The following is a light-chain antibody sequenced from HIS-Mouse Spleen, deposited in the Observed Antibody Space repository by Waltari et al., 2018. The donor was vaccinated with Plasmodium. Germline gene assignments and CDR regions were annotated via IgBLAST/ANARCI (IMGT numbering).Light chain of an antibody. CDR2: DAS. CDR1: QRVSSY. Sequence: EIVLTQSPATLSLSPGERATLSCRTSQRVSSYLAWYQQKPGQAPRLLIYDASNRATGIPARLSGSGSGTDFTLTISSLQPEDFAVYYCQQRSNWPRVLTFGGGTKVEIK. V-gene: IGKV3-11*01. CDR3: QQRSNWPRVLT. J-gene: IGKJ4*01.